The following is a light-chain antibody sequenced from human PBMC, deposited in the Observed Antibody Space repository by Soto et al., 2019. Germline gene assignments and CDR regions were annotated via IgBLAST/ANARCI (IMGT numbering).Light chain of an antibody. CDR3: QQYGGSPLYT. CDR1: QSVSSSY. CDR2: GAS. V-gene: IGKV3-20*01. Sequence: EIVLTQSPGTLSLSPGERATLSCRASQSVSSSYLAWYQQKPGQAPRLLIYGASSRATGIPARFSGSGSGTDFTLTISRLEPEDFAVYYCQQYGGSPLYTFGQGTKVEIK. J-gene: IGKJ2*01.